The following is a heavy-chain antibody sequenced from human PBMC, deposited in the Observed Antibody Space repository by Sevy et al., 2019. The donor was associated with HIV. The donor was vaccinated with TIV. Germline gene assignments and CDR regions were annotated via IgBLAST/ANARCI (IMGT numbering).Heavy chain of an antibody. J-gene: IGHJ6*02. V-gene: IGHV3-23*01. CDR3: AKDKGDAKIHYYGYGIDV. CDR1: GFTFNNYA. Sequence: GGSLRLSCLASGFTFNNYAMSWVRQAPGKGLEWVSLISGSGGNTYYADSVKGRCSISRDNSKNTLYLQVNSLRTEDTAVYSCAKDKGDAKIHYYGYGIDVWGQGTTVTVSS. CDR2: ISGSGGNT.